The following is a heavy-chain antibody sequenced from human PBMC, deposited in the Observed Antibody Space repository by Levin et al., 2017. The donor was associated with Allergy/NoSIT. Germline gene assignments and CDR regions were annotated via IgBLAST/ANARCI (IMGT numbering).Heavy chain of an antibody. D-gene: IGHD3-16*01. CDR3: AASIFGVADLGELSHGYYAFDI. CDR2: INVDNGNP. V-gene: IGHV1-3*01. CDR1: GYTSTKYA. J-gene: IGHJ3*02. Sequence: PGESLKISCKASGYTSTKYAMHWVRQAPGQRPEWLGWINVDNGNPKYSQKIQGRVSITRDTSASTVNMELSSLKSEDTAVYYCAASIFGVADLGELSHGYYAFDIWGQGTMVTVSS.